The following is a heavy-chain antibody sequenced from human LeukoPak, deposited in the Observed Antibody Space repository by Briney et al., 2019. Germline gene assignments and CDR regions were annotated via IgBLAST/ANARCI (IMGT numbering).Heavy chain of an antibody. CDR3: ARCGWRYGDILTGYDFDY. D-gene: IGHD3-9*01. CDR2: IIPIFGTA. J-gene: IGHJ4*02. CDR1: GGTFSSYA. Sequence: SVKVSCKASGGTFSSYAISWVRQAPGQGLEWMGGIIPIFGTANYAQKFQGRVTITADKSTSTAYMELSSLRSEDTAVYYCARCGWRYGDILTGYDFDYWGQGTLVTVSS. V-gene: IGHV1-69*06.